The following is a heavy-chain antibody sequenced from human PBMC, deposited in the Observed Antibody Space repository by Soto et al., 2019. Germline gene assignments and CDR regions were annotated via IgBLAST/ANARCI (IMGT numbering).Heavy chain of an antibody. D-gene: IGHD3-10*01. V-gene: IGHV1-18*01. Sequence: ASVKVSCKASGYTFITCGISWVRQAPGQGLEWMGWISPHKGNTNYAQKLQGRVTMTTDTSTNTAYMELRSLRSDDTAVYYCVRDLDGSGSYYTDYWGQGTLVTVSP. CDR2: ISPHKGNT. CDR3: VRDLDGSGSYYTDY. CDR1: GYTFITCG. J-gene: IGHJ4*02.